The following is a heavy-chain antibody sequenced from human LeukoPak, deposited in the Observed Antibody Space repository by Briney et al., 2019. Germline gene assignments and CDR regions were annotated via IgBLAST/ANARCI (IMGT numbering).Heavy chain of an antibody. D-gene: IGHD3-22*01. CDR2: INHSGST. J-gene: IGHJ3*02. CDR3: AREGGYYDTPAHAFDI. V-gene: IGHV4-34*01. CDR1: GGSFSGYY. Sequence: SETLSLTCAVYGGSFSGYYWSWIRQPPGKGLGWSGEINHSGSTNYNPSLKSRVTISVDTSKNQFSLKLSSVTAADTAVYYCAREGGYYDTPAHAFDIWGQGTMVTVSS.